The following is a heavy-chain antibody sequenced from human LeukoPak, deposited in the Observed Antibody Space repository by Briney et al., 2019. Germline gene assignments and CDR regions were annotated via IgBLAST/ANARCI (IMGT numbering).Heavy chain of an antibody. CDR3: ASVESGFGEPSYWYFDL. Sequence: PSQTLSLTCTVSGGSISSGGYYWSWIRQPPGKGLEWIGSIYYSGSTYYNPSLKSRVTISVDTSKNQFSLKLSSVTAADTAVYYCASVESGFGEPSYWYFDLWGRGTLVTVSS. V-gene: IGHV4-39*07. J-gene: IGHJ2*01. D-gene: IGHD3-10*01. CDR1: GGSISSGGYY. CDR2: IYYSGST.